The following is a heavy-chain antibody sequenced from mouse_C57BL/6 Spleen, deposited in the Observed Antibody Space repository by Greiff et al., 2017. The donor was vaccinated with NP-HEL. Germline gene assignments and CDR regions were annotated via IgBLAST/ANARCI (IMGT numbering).Heavy chain of an antibody. CDR1: GFTFNTYA. Sequence: EVKLVESGGGLVQPKGSLKLSCAASGFTFNTYAMHWVRQAPGKGLEWVARIRSKSSNYATYYADSVKDRFTISRDDSQSMLDLQINNLNTEDTAMYYCVREEVYGNYVGWYFDVWGTGTTVTVSS. V-gene: IGHV10-3*01. D-gene: IGHD2-1*01. CDR2: IRSKSSNYAT. J-gene: IGHJ1*03. CDR3: VREEVYGNYVGWYFDV.